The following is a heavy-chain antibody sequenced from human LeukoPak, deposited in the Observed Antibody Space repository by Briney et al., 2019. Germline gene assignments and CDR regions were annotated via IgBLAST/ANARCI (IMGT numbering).Heavy chain of an antibody. D-gene: IGHD5-24*01. J-gene: IGHJ4*02. CDR3: AIINHPDGRVY. V-gene: IGHV5-51*01. CDR1: GYPFTTSW. Sequence: GESLKISCQGFGYPFTTSWIGWVRQLPGKGLEWTAIIYAGNSDAKYSPSFQGQVSISTDRSISTACLHWSSLKASDTAIYYCAIINHPDGRVYWGQGTQVTVSS. CDR2: IYAGNSDA.